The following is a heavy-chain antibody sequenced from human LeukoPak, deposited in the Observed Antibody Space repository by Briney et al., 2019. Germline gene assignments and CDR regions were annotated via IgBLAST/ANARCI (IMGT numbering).Heavy chain of an antibody. V-gene: IGHV3-30*01. D-gene: IGHD6-13*01. J-gene: IGHJ4*02. CDR1: GFTFTSYT. CDR2: ISSDGSSK. Sequence: GGSLRLSCAASGFTFTSYTMHWVRQAPGKGLERVAVISSDGSSKYYADSVKGRFTISRDNSKNTLYLQMNSLRTEDPAVYYCARDQGRIAAAGNYLSSGYWGQGALVTVSS. CDR3: ARDQGRIAAAGNYLSSGY.